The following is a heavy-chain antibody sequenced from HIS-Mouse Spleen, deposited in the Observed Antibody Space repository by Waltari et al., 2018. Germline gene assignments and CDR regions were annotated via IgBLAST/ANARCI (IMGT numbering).Heavy chain of an antibody. CDR1: GYTFTGYY. CDR3: ARDPQIRIEFAFDI. Sequence: QVQLVQSVAEVKKPGASVKVSCKASGYTFTGYYMHWVRPAPGQGLGGRGGVKHNRCGTNYAQKCQGRVTMTRDTSISTAYMELSRLRSDDTAVYYCARDPQIRIEFAFDIWGQGTMVTVSS. V-gene: IGHV1-2*02. CDR2: VKHNRCGT. J-gene: IGHJ3*02. D-gene: IGHD2-15*01.